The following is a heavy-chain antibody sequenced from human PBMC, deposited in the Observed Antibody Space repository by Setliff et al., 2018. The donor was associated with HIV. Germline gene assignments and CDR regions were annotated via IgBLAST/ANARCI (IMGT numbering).Heavy chain of an antibody. J-gene: IGHJ4*02. CDR1: GGSISSDDYY. V-gene: IGHV4-30-4*08. CDR3: VRETGQYYYDNSGYYYAYDFDH. D-gene: IGHD3-22*01. Sequence: PSETLSLTCTVSGGSISSDDYYWNWIRQPPGKGLEWIGYITYSGSAYYNPSLKSRVTISIDTSKNQFSLRLSSVTAADTAVYYCVRETGQYYYDNSGYYYAYDFDHWGQGTLVTVSS. CDR2: ITYSGSA.